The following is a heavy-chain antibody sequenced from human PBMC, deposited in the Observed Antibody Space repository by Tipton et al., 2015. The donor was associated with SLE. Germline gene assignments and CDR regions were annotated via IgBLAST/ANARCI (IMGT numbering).Heavy chain of an antibody. CDR3: ARSQHLVPVDYDAFDI. D-gene: IGHD3-16*01. V-gene: IGHV4-39*01. J-gene: IGHJ3*02. CDR2: MYYSGNT. CDR1: GVSISSRTYY. Sequence: LSCTVSGVSISSRTYYWGWIRQPPGKGLEWIGSMYYSGNTYYNPSLKSRVTMSVDTSKNQFSLKLRSVPAADTAVYYCARSQHLVPVDYDAFDIWGQGTLVTVSS.